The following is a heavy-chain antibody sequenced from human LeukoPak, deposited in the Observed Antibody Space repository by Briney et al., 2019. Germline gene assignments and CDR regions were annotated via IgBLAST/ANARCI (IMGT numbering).Heavy chain of an antibody. J-gene: IGHJ4*02. D-gene: IGHD5-24*01. CDR2: ISAYNGDT. Sequence: ASVKVSCKASGYTFTSYGITWVRQAPGQGLEWMGWISAYNGDTNYAQKFQGRVTITADESTSTAYMELSSLRSEDTAVYYCASGRGELFDYWGQGTLVTVSS. CDR3: ASGRGELFDY. CDR1: GYTFTSYG. V-gene: IGHV1-18*01.